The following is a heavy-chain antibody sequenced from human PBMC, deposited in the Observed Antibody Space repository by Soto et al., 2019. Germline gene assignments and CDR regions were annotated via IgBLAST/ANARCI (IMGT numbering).Heavy chain of an antibody. D-gene: IGHD2-21*01. J-gene: IGHJ4*02. CDR1: GFNVKSSW. V-gene: IGHV3-7*01. CDR3: ASHIVFLFVN. Sequence: EGSLRLSCAVSGFNVKSSWMSWVRQDPGKGLEWVASIKEDGSEIYYLHSVSGRFSISRDSAGNALHLTMNYSSADETGPASSASHIVFLFVNWGQAALVSVCS. CDR2: IKEDGSEI.